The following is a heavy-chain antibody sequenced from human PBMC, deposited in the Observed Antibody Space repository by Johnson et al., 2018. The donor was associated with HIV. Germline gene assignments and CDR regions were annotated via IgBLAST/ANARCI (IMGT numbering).Heavy chain of an antibody. D-gene: IGHD3-16*02. CDR1: GFTFSNYG. V-gene: IGHV3-30*19. J-gene: IGHJ3*01. CDR2: IWYDGSNK. Sequence: QVQLVESGGGVVQPGMSLRLSCAASGFTFSNYGMHWVRQTPGKGLEWVAVIWYDGSNKYYADSVKGRFTISRDNSKNMLDLQMNSLRAGDAAVYYCARDYRGRTVDAFDVWGQGTLVIVSS. CDR3: ARDYRGRTVDAFDV.